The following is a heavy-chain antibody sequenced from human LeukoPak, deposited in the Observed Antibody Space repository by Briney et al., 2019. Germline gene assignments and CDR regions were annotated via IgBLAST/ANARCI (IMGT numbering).Heavy chain of an antibody. CDR2: INPVGGST. J-gene: IGHJ4*02. CDR3: ARAIKIVSTITGLGPDY. Sequence: ASVKVSCKASGYTFTSHYIHWVRQTAGQGLEWMGLINPVGGSTIYPHKLQGRVTMTRDTSASTVYMELNSLRSEDTAVYFCARAIKIVSTITGLGPDYWGQGTLVTVSS. V-gene: IGHV1-46*01. CDR1: GYTFTSHY. D-gene: IGHD5/OR15-5a*01.